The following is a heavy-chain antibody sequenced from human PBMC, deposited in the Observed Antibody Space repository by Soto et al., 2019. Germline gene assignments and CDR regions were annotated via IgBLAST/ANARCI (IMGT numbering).Heavy chain of an antibody. Sequence: QMHLVQSGPEVRKPGSSVKVSCKASGGTFGDYGIDWVRQAPGQGLEWMGGIRPVFRTPRNARKFEGRVSLTVDEVTNTAFTELNSLRHEGTATYYCARDDGEGGMDVWGQGTTVIVSS. CDR3: ARDDGEGGMDV. CDR2: IRPVFRTP. J-gene: IGHJ6*02. V-gene: IGHV1-69*01. D-gene: IGHD3-10*01. CDR1: GGTFGDYG.